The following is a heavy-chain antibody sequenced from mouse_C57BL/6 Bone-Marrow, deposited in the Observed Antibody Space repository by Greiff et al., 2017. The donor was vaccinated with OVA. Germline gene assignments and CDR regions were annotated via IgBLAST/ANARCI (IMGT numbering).Heavy chain of an antibody. J-gene: IGHJ4*01. V-gene: IGHV1-53*01. CDR1: GYTFTSYW. D-gene: IGHD2-3*01. Sequence: QVQLQQPGTELVKPGASVKLSCKASGYTFTSYWMHWVEQRPGQGLEWIGNIYPSNGGTNHNAKFTSKATLTVDKASSTAYMQLSSLTSEDSAVYYCARYDGCYYYAMDYWGQGTSVTVSS. CDR3: ARYDGCYYYAMDY. CDR2: IYPSNGGT.